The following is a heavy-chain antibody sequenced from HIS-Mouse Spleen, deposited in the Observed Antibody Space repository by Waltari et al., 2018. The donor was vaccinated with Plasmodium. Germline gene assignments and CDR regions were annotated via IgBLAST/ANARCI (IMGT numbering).Heavy chain of an antibody. CDR3: ATVRPLLDDYGGNWYFDL. CDR2: FDPEDGET. CDR1: GYTLTELS. V-gene: IGHV1-24*01. J-gene: IGHJ2*01. Sequence: QVQLVQSGAEVKKPGASVKVSCKVSGYTLTELSMHWVRHAPGKGLEWMGGFDPEDGETIYAQKFQGRVTMTEDTSTDTAYMELSSLRSEDTAVYYCATVRPLLDDYGGNWYFDLWGRGTLVTVSS. D-gene: IGHD4-17*01.